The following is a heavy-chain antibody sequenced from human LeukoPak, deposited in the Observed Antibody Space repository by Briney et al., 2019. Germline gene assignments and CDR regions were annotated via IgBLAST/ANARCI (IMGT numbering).Heavy chain of an antibody. Sequence: GGSLRLSCAASGFTFSSYGMHWVRQAPGKGLEWVAVIWYDGNNKYYADSVKGRFTISRDNSKNTLYLQMNSLRAEDTAVYYCARKRITIFGLLTCYHGMDVWGQGTPVTVSS. CDR3: ARKRITIFGLLTCYHGMDV. CDR1: GFTFSSYG. CDR2: IWYDGNNK. D-gene: IGHD3-3*01. V-gene: IGHV3-33*01. J-gene: IGHJ6*02.